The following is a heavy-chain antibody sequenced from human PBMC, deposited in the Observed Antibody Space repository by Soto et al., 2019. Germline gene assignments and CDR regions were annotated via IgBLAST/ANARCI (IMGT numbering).Heavy chain of an antibody. D-gene: IGHD3-22*01. V-gene: IGHV1-18*01. CDR2: ISAYNGNT. Sequence: ASVKVSCKASGYTFTSYGISWVLQAPGQGLEWMGWISAYNGNTNYAQKLQGRVTMTTDTSTSTAYMELRSLRSDDTAVYYCERGRYYDSSGHLPAEYFQHWGQGTLVTVSS. CDR3: ERGRYYDSSGHLPAEYFQH. J-gene: IGHJ1*01. CDR1: GYTFTSYG.